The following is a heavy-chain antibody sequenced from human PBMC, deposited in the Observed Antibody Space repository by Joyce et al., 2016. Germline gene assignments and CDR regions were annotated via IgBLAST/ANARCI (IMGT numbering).Heavy chain of an antibody. V-gene: IGHV3-33*01. CDR1: GFPFNDYG. CDR2: IWYDGFNT. D-gene: IGHD3-16*02. CDR3: AREVVVTSNWLDP. Sequence: QVQLVESGGGVVQPGRSLRLSCAASGFPFNDYGIHWVRQDPGKGLEWVAVIWYDGFNTYYADSVKGRFTISRDNSKNTAYLQMNSLRLDDTAVYYCAREVVVTSNWLDPWGQGTLVTVSS. J-gene: IGHJ5*02.